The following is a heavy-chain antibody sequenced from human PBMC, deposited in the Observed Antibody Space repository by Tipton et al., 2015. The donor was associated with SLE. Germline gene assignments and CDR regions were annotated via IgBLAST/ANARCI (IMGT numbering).Heavy chain of an antibody. Sequence: GLVKPSETLSLTCTVSGSSLTGSYWSWIRQPPGKGLEWIGYIYYTGSTEFAPSLKSRVTFSVDRSKNQFSLNLRSVTAADTAVYYCVRLRSKVLIDYWGQGTLVTVSS. D-gene: IGHD2-8*01. CDR3: VRLRSKVLIDY. CDR2: IYYTGST. V-gene: IGHV4-59*01. J-gene: IGHJ4*02. CDR1: GSSLTGSY.